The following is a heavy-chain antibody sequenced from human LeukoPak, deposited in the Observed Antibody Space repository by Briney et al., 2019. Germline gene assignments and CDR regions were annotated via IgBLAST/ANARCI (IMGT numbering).Heavy chain of an antibody. CDR2: IYYSGST. D-gene: IGHD3-10*01. V-gene: IGHV4-59*01. CDR3: ARDKFGELSPFFDY. Sequence: KASETLSLTCTVSGGSISSYYWSWIRQPPGKGLEWIGYIYYSGSTNYNPSLKSRVTISVDTSKNQFSLKLSSVTAADTAVYYCARDKFGELSPFFDYWGQGTLVTVSS. J-gene: IGHJ4*02. CDR1: GGSISSYY.